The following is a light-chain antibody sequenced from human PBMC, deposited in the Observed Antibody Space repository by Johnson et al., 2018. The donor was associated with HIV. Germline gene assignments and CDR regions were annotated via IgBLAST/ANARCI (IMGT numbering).Light chain of an antibody. CDR2: DNN. J-gene: IGLJ1*01. CDR1: SSNIGNNY. Sequence: QPVLTQPPSVSAAPGQKFTISCSGSSSNIGNNYVSWYQQVPGTAPKLLIYDNNRRPSGIPDRFSGSKSGTSATMGITGLQTGDEADYYCGAGDSSLRSGFCGAGTKFT. CDR3: GAGDSSLRSGF. V-gene: IGLV1-51*01.